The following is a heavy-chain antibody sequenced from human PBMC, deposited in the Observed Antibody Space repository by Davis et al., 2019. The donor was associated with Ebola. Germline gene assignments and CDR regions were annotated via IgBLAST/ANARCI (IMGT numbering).Heavy chain of an antibody. V-gene: IGHV4-59*01. CDR2: IYYSGSA. D-gene: IGHD2-21*01. J-gene: IGHJ4*02. CDR1: GGSISSYY. Sequence: MPGGSLRLSCTVSGGSISSYYWSWIRQPPGKGLEWIGYIYYSGSANYNPSLKSRVTISVDTSKNQFSLRLSSVTAADTAVYHCARVFCSGGACYEDYWGQGTLVTVSS. CDR3: ARVFCSGGACYEDY.